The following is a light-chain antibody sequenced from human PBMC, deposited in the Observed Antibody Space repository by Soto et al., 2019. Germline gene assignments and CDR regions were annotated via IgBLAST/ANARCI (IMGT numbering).Light chain of an antibody. V-gene: IGKV1-39*01. CDR3: QQSYSTPRT. Sequence: DIQMTQSPSSLSASIGDRANITCRASQSIDNYVNWYQQKPEKAPKVLIYAASSLQSGVTSRFSGTGSGTDFTLTISSLQPEDFATYFCQQSYSTPRTFGPGTKVDLK. J-gene: IGKJ3*01. CDR1: QSIDNY. CDR2: AAS.